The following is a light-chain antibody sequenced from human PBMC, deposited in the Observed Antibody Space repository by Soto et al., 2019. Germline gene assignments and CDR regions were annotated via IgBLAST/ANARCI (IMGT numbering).Light chain of an antibody. CDR3: QHYNSYSEA. J-gene: IGKJ1*01. CDR1: QGISSW. Sequence: DIQITQSPSSVSASVGDRVTITCRASQGISSWLAWYQQKPGKAPKLLIYKESTLKSGVPSRFSGSGSGTEFTLTISSLQTDDFATYYCQHYNSYSEAFGKGTKGDIK. CDR2: KES. V-gene: IGKV1-5*03.